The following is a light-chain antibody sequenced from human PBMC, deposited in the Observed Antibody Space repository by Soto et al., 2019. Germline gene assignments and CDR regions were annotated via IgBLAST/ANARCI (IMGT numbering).Light chain of an antibody. J-gene: IGKJ1*01. CDR3: QEYNNWPPDKT. CDR1: QSVGSN. V-gene: IGKV3-15*01. Sequence: EIVMTQSPATLSVSPGDRAALSCRASQSVGSNLAWYQQKPGQAPRLLIYGASTTATGIPARFSGSGSGTEFTITISSVQSEDFAIYFCQEYNNWPPDKTFGQGTKVEIK. CDR2: GAS.